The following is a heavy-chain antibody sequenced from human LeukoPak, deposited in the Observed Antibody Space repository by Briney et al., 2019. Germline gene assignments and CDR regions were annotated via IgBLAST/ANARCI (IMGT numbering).Heavy chain of an antibody. CDR1: GFTFSSYE. Sequence: GGSLRLSCAASGFTFSSYEMNWLRQAPGKGLEWFSYISSSGSTIYYADSVKGRFTISRDNAKNSLYLQMNSLRAEDTAVYYCAELGITMIGGVWGKGTTVTISS. CDR2: ISSSGSTI. CDR3: AELGITMIGGV. D-gene: IGHD3-10*02. V-gene: IGHV3-48*03. J-gene: IGHJ6*04.